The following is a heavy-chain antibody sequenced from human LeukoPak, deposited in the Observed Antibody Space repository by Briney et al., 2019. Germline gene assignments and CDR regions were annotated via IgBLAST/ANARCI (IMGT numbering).Heavy chain of an antibody. CDR3: ARDGGRLHLGELSLMGNFDS. Sequence: GGSLRLSCTASGFTFSTYGMHWVRQAPGKGLEWVVVISYDGSNKYYADSVKGRFTISRDNSKNTLYLQMNSLKAEDTAVYYCARDGGRLHLGELSLMGNFDSWGQGTLVTVSS. CDR2: ISYDGSNK. D-gene: IGHD3-16*02. V-gene: IGHV3-30*03. J-gene: IGHJ4*02. CDR1: GFTFSTYG.